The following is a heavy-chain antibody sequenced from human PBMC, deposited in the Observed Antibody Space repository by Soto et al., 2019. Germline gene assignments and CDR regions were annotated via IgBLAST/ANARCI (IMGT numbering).Heavy chain of an antibody. V-gene: IGHV4-34*01. J-gene: IGHJ6*03. CDR2: INHSGST. CDR1: GGSFSGYY. CDR3: ARAGRAYCSGGSCYSLAPDYYYYYMDV. D-gene: IGHD2-15*01. Sequence: SETLSLTCAVYGGSFSGYYWSWIRQPPGKGLEWIGEINHSGSTNYNPSLKSRVPISVDTSKNQFSLKLSSVTAADTAVYYCARAGRAYCSGGSCYSLAPDYYYYYMDVWGKGTTVTVSS.